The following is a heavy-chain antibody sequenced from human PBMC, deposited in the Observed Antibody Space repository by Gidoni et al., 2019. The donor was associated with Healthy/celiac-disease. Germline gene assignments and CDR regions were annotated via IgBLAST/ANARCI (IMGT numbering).Heavy chain of an antibody. V-gene: IGHV3-11*06. J-gene: IGHJ6*02. Sequence: GRFTISRDNAKNSLYLQMYSLRAEDTAVYYCARVYYGSGSYRYYYYGMDVWGQGTTVTVSS. D-gene: IGHD3-10*01. CDR3: ARVYYGSGSYRYYYYGMDV.